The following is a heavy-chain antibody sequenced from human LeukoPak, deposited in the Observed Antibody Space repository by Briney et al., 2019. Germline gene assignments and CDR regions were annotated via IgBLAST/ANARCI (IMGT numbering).Heavy chain of an antibody. CDR1: GFTVSSNY. CDR3: AALSRYFDL. CDR2: NYSHDTT. V-gene: IGHV3-53*01. Sequence: PGGSLRLSCAASGFTVSSNYMSWVRQAPGKGLEWVSVNYSHDTTYYADPVKGRFTNSSDNSKSTLYLQMNSRRAEDTAVDYCAALSRYFDLWGRGPL. J-gene: IGHJ2*01.